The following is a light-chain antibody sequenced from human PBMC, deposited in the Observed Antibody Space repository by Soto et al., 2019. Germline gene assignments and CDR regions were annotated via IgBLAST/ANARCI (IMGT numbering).Light chain of an antibody. CDR2: DAS. Sequence: DIVLTQSPATLSLSPGERATLSCGASQSVSSSYFAWYQQKRGLAPRLLIYDASIRATGIPYRFSGSGSGTDFTLTISRLEPEDFAVYYCQQYGSSPYTFGQGTKLEIK. V-gene: IGKV3D-20*01. CDR3: QQYGSSPYT. CDR1: QSVSSSY. J-gene: IGKJ2*01.